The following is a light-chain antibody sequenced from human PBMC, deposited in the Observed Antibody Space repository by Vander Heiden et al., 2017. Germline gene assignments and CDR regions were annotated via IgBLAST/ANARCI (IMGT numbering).Light chain of an antibody. V-gene: IGLV1-44*01. J-gene: IGLJ3*02. CDR2: SND. Sequence: QPVLTQPPSASGTPGQRITISCSGSSSNIGTNIVNWYQHLPGTAPKLLIYSNDQRPSGVPDRFSASKSGTSASLVISGLQSEDEADYFCAACNDSLNGWVFGGGTKLTVL. CDR1: SSNIGTNI. CDR3: AACNDSLNGWV.